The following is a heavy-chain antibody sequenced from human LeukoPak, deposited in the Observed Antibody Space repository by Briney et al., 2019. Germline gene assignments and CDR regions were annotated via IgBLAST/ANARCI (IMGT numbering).Heavy chain of an antibody. Sequence: GASVKVSCKASGYTFTSYDINWVRQATGQGLEWMGWMNPNSGNTGYAQKFQGRVTITRNTSISTAYMELSSLRSEGTAVYYCARIVVVPAAIHYYYYMDVWGKGTTVTVSS. J-gene: IGHJ6*03. CDR2: MNPNSGNT. CDR3: ARIVVVPAAIHYYYYMDV. CDR1: GYTFTSYD. V-gene: IGHV1-8*03. D-gene: IGHD2-2*01.